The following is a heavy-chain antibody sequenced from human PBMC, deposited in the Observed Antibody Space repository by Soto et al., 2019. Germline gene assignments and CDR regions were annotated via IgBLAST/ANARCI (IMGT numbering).Heavy chain of an antibody. CDR1: GGSFSGYY. D-gene: IGHD6-13*01. CDR3: ARRWRSNYSSSWYNSPVTP. Sequence: SETLSLTCAVYGGSFSGYYWSWIRQPPGKGLEWIGEINHSGSTNYNPSLKSRVTISVDTSKNQFSLKLSSVTAADTAVYYCARRWRSNYSSSWYNSPVTPWGQGTLVTVSS. CDR2: INHSGST. V-gene: IGHV4-34*01. J-gene: IGHJ5*02.